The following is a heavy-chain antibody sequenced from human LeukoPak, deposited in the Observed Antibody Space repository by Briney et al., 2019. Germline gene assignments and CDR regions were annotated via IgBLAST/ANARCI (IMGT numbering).Heavy chain of an antibody. J-gene: IGHJ4*02. CDR2: IIPIFGTA. D-gene: IGHD3-3*01. V-gene: IGHV1-69*06. CDR3: AGLGLVISAYNFDY. CDR1: GGTFSSYA. Sequence: GASVKVSCKASGGTFSSYAISWVRQAPGQGLEWMGGIIPIFGTANYAQKFQGRVTITADKSTSTAYMELSSLRSEDTAVYYCAGLGLVISAYNFDYWGQGTLVTVSS.